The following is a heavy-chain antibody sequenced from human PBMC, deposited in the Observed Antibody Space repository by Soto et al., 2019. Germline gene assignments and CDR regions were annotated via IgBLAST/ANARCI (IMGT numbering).Heavy chain of an antibody. CDR2: IWYDGSNK. V-gene: IGHV3-33*01. J-gene: IGHJ6*03. D-gene: IGHD2-15*01. CDR1: GFTFSSYG. CDR3: ARDGVLCNGGSCYDYYYYYMDV. Sequence: GGSLRLSCAASGFTFSSYGMHWVRQAPGKGLEWVAVIWYDGSNKYYADSVKGRFTISRDNSKNTLYLQMNSLRAEDTAVYYCARDGVLCNGGSCYDYYYYYMDVWGKGTTVTVSS.